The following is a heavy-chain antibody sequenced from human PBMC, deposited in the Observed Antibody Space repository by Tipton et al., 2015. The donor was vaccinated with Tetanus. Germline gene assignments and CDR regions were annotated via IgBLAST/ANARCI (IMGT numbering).Heavy chain of an antibody. Sequence: TLSLTCTVSGGSVNSGDFYWTWIRQAPGKGLEWIGYKYHTGSTNYNPSLESRLTLSLDTTNNLLSLELRSVTPADTAIYYCARDCGGFCYSPDGDHLRYYGLDVWGPGTAVSVSS. D-gene: IGHD2-21*01. CDR2: KYHTGST. CDR1: GGSVNSGDFY. J-gene: IGHJ6*01. CDR3: ARDCGGFCYSPDGDHLRYYGLDV. V-gene: IGHV4-61*08.